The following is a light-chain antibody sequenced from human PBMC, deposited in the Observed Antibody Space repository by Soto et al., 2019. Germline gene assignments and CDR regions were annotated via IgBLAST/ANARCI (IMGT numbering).Light chain of an antibody. Sequence: IQLTQSPSSLSASVGDRVTITCRASQGISSYLDWYQQKPGKAPRLLIYAASTLQTGVPSRFSGSGSGTDFTLTISSLQPEDFATYYCQQLNSYPSLTFGGGTKVEIK. CDR3: QQLNSYPSLT. CDR1: QGISSY. V-gene: IGKV1-9*01. J-gene: IGKJ4*01. CDR2: AAS.